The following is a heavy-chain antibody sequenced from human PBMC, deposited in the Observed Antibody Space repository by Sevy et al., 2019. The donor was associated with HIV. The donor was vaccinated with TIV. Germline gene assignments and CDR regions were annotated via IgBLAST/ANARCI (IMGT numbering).Heavy chain of an antibody. J-gene: IGHJ4*02. V-gene: IGHV3-53*01. CDR2: IYSGGST. CDR1: GFTVSSNY. CDR3: ARDGSYGLDY. Sequence: GESLKISCAASGFTVSSNYMSWVRQAPGKGLEWVSVIYSGGSTYYADSVKGRFTIPRDNSKNTLYLQMNSLRAEDTAVYYCARDGSYGLDYWGQGTLVTVSS. D-gene: IGHD3-10*01.